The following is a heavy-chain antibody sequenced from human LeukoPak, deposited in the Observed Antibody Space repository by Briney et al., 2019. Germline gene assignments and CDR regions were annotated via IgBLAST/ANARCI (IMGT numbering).Heavy chain of an antibody. D-gene: IGHD1-1*01. Sequence: GGSLRLSCVASGFTFSNYEMNWVRQVPGKGLEWISHSTSSGNTVYYADSVKGRFTTSRDNAKNSLYLQMNSLRVEDTAVYYCARPPGMTAAFDIWGRGTMVTVSS. CDR3: ARPPGMTAAFDI. CDR1: GFTFSNYE. J-gene: IGHJ3*02. CDR2: STSSGNTV. V-gene: IGHV3-48*03.